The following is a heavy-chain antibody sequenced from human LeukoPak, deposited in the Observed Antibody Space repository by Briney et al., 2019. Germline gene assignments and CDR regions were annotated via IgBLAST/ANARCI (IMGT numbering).Heavy chain of an antibody. V-gene: IGHV1-8*03. Sequence: ASVKVSCKTSGYTFTRNDINWVRQATGQGLEWMGWTNPNSGNSGYAQKFQGRVTITRDNSISTAYMERNSLTSEDTAVYYCARAISDSTGYYAYYFDSWGQGTLVTVSS. J-gene: IGHJ4*02. CDR3: ARAISDSTGYYAYYFDS. D-gene: IGHD3-22*01. CDR2: TNPNSGNS. CDR1: GYTFTRND.